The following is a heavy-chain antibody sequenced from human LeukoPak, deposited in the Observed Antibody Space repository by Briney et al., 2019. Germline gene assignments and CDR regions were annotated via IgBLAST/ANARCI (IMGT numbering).Heavy chain of an antibody. CDR3: ANWHCPGTICSPGVF. V-gene: IGHV3-53*01. J-gene: IGHJ4*02. CDR2: IYSGGST. D-gene: IGHD2-8*02. Sequence: GGSLRLSCAASGFTVSSTYMSWVRQAPGKGLEWVSVIYSGGSTSYVDSVKGRFTTSRDNSKNTLYLQMNSLRAEDTAVYYCANWHCPGTICSPGVFWGQGTQVTVSS. CDR1: GFTVSSTY.